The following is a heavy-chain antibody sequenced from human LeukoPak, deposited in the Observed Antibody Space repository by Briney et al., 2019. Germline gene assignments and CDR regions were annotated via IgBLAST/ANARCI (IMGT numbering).Heavy chain of an antibody. CDR1: GGSFSGYY. Sequence: PSETLSLTCAVYGGSFSGYYWSWIRQPPGKGLEWIGEINHSGSTNYNPSLKSRVTISVDTSKNQFSLKLSSVTAADTAVYYCARVNPGYCSGGSCYYYYYYYMDVWGKGTTVTISS. CDR3: ARVNPGYCSGGSCYYYYYYYMDV. CDR2: INHSGST. J-gene: IGHJ6*03. V-gene: IGHV4-34*01. D-gene: IGHD2-15*01.